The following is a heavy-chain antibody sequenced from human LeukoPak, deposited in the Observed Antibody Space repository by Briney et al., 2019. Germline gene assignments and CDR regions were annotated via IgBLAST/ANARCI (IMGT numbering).Heavy chain of an antibody. CDR3: ARDREMATISCFDY. D-gene: IGHD5-24*01. CDR2: IIPIFGTA. V-gene: IGHV1-69*01. J-gene: IGHJ4*02. Sequence: ASVKVSCKASGGTFSSYAISWVRQAPGQGLEWMGGIIPIFGTANYAQKFQGRDTITADESTSTAYMELSSLRSEDTAVYYCARDREMATISCFDYWGQGTLVTVSS. CDR1: GGTFSSYA.